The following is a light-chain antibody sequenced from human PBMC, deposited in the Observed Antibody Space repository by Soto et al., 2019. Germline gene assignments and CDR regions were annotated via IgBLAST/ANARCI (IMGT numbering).Light chain of an antibody. Sequence: IQLTQTRSVVCGAGEERRTSRSPASQDISSYLAWYQQKPGKAPKLLIYAASTLQSGVPSRFSGSGSGTEFTLTISSLQPEDFGTYSCQQLTSFPRTFGQGTRLEIK. V-gene: IGKV1-9*01. CDR1: QDISSY. CDR2: AAS. J-gene: IGKJ5*01. CDR3: QQLTSFPRT.